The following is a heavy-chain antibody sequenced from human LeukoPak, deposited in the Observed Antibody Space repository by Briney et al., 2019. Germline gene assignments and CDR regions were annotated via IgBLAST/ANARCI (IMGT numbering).Heavy chain of an antibody. D-gene: IGHD5-24*01. J-gene: IGHJ2*01. V-gene: IGHV4-39*01. CDR2: IYYSGST. CDR3: ARHPPWGWLQFRDWYFDL. Sequence: PSETLSLTCTVSGGSISSSSYYWGWIRQPPGKGLEWIGSIYYSGSTYYNPSLKSRVTISVDTSKNQFSLKLSSVTAADTAVYYCARHPPWGWLQFRDWYFDLWGRGTLVTVSS. CDR1: GGSISSSSYY.